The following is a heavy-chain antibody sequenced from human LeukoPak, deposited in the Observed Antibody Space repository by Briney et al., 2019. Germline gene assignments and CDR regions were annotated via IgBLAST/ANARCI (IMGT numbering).Heavy chain of an antibody. J-gene: IGHJ6*02. Sequence: GGSLRLSCAASGFTFSNSAMSWVRQAPGKGLEWIAYISVRAATIYYGDSAEGRFTISRDDAKNSLYLQMNGLRVEDTAIYYCAKDFPHWYEVPHGMDVWGQGTTVTV. CDR2: ISVRAATI. CDR1: GFTFSNSA. D-gene: IGHD1-14*01. CDR3: AKDFPHWYEVPHGMDV. V-gene: IGHV3-48*03.